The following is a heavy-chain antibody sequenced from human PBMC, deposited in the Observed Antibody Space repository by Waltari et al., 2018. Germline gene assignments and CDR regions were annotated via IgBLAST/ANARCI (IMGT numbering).Heavy chain of an antibody. CDR1: GGSINSLY. Sequence: QVQLQESGPGLVKPSETLSLTCTVSGGSINSLYWSWIRQPPGKGLEWIGYIFYTGRTKYNPSLQSRVTMSVDPSKNQFSLDLSSGTAADTAVYYCARRNQLGNWYFDLWGRGALVTVSS. CDR3: ARRNQLGNWYFDL. V-gene: IGHV4-59*08. J-gene: IGHJ2*01. CDR2: IFYTGRT. D-gene: IGHD2-2*01.